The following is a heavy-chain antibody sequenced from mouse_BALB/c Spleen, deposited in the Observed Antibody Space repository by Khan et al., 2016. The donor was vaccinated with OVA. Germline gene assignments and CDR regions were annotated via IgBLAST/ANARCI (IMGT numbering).Heavy chain of an antibody. CDR1: GYTFTNYR. Sequence: QVQLQQPGAELVKPGASVKLSCKASGYTFTNYRVHWVKQRPGKGLEWIGKIYHSDGRTNYTEKFKSQATLTVDKSTNTAYLQLISLTSVDTAIYYCSMHAYFGNYVDYGGQGTTLTVAS. CDR2: IYHSDGRT. V-gene: IGHV1S81*02. D-gene: IGHD2-10*01. J-gene: IGHJ2*01. CDR3: SMHAYFGNYVDY.